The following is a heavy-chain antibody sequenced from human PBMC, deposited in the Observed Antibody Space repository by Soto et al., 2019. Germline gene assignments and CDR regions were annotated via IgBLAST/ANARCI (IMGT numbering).Heavy chain of an antibody. Sequence: EVQLVESGGVVVQPGGSLRLSCAASGFTFDDYTMHWVRQAPGKGLEWVSLFSWDGGSTYYADSVKGRFTISRDNSKNSLYLQMNSLRTEDTALYYCAKGEGYSYGRATDYWGQGTLVTVSS. CDR1: GFTFDDYT. CDR2: FSWDGGST. CDR3: AKGEGYSYGRATDY. V-gene: IGHV3-43*01. J-gene: IGHJ4*02. D-gene: IGHD5-18*01.